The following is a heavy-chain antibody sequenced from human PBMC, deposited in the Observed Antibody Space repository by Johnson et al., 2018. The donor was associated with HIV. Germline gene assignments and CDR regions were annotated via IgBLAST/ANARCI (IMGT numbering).Heavy chain of an antibody. V-gene: IGHV3-30-3*01. CDR1: GFTFSNYP. Sequence: QEQLVESGGGVVQPGRSLRLACAASGFTFSNYPLHWVRQAPGKGLEWVAVISYDGSNKYYADSVKGRFTISRDNAKKSLYLQMNRLRAEDTAVYYCARDSTPWGGDYVGYGFDIWGQGTMVIVSS. D-gene: IGHD4-17*01. J-gene: IGHJ3*02. CDR2: ISYDGSNK. CDR3: ARDSTPWGGDYVGYGFDI.